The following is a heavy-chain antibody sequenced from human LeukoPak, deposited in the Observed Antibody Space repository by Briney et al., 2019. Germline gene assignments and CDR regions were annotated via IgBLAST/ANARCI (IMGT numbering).Heavy chain of an antibody. Sequence: GGSLRLSCAGSGFSFSNYVMTWVRQAPGKGLEWVSTVSNSGASAYYADSVKGRFTISRDNSKNTLYLQMNRLRAEDTAVYYCAKNLEVFTVYYFDYWGQGTLVTVSS. V-gene: IGHV3-23*01. D-gene: IGHD2-8*01. CDR3: AKNLEVFTVYYFDY. J-gene: IGHJ4*02. CDR2: VSNSGASA. CDR1: GFSFSNYV.